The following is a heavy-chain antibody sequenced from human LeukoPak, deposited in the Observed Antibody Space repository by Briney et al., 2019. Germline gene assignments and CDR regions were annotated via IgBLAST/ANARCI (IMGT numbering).Heavy chain of an antibody. CDR2: IYYSGSA. D-gene: IGHD2-15*01. V-gene: IGHV4-59*01. CDR1: GGSISSYY. Sequence: SETLSLTCTTPGGSISSYYWSRIRQPPGKGLEWIGYIYYSGSANYNPSLKSRVTISVDTSKNQFSLNLTSVTAADTAVYYCARGGGYSSGLSYWGQGALVTVSS. CDR3: ARGGGYSSGLSY. J-gene: IGHJ4*02.